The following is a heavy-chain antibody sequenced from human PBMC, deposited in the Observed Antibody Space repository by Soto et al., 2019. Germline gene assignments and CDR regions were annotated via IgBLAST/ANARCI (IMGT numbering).Heavy chain of an antibody. J-gene: IGHJ3*02. D-gene: IGHD3-22*01. CDR1: GFTFSSYS. CDR2: ISSSSSYI. V-gene: IGHV3-21*01. Sequence: GGSLRLSCAASGFTFSSYSMSWVRQAPGKGLEWVSSISSSSSYIYYADSVKGRFTISRDNAKNSLYLQMNSLRAEDTAVYYCMAWRFPLTYYYDSSGSPAGAFDIWGQGTMVTVSS. CDR3: MAWRFPLTYYYDSSGSPAGAFDI.